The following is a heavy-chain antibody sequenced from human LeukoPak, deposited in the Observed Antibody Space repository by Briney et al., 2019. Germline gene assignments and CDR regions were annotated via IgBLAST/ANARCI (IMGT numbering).Heavy chain of an antibody. J-gene: IGHJ4*02. D-gene: IGHD6-13*01. CDR2: IIPIFGTA. CDR3: AREFIAAAGHGDYFDY. Sequence: SVKVSCKASGGTFSSYAISWVRQAPGQGLEWMGGIIPIFGTANYAQKFQGRVTITADESTSTAYMELSSLRSEDTGVYYCAREFIAAAGHGDYFDYWGQGTLVTVSS. CDR1: GGTFSSYA. V-gene: IGHV1-69*01.